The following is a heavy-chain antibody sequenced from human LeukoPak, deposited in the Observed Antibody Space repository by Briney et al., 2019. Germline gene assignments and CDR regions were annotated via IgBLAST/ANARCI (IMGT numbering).Heavy chain of an antibody. V-gene: IGHV3-23*01. CDR1: GFIFRRSA. Sequence: GGSLRLSCVASGFIFRRSAMNWVRQAPGKGLEWVSSISDSGDVSYYADSVKGRFTIPRDNSKNTLYLQMNSLRAEDTAVYYCAKDYHGITMIVVKACDIWGQGTMVTVSS. J-gene: IGHJ3*02. CDR3: AKDYHGITMIVVKACDI. D-gene: IGHD3-22*01. CDR2: ISDSGDVS.